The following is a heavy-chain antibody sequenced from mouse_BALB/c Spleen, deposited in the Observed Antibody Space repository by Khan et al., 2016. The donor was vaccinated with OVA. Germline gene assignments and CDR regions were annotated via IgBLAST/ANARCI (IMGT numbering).Heavy chain of an antibody. Sequence: EVQLQQSGPELVKPGASVKMSCKASGYTFTSYVMHWVKQKPGQGLEWIGYIYPFNGDTKYNEKFKDKATLTSDKSSSTAYMELSSLTCEDSAVYVCAPVGSYYVSFAYWGQGTLVTVSA. J-gene: IGHJ3*01. V-gene: IGHV1S136*01. CDR2: IYPFNGDT. CDR1: GYTFTSYV. CDR3: APVGSYYVSFAY. D-gene: IGHD2-12*01.